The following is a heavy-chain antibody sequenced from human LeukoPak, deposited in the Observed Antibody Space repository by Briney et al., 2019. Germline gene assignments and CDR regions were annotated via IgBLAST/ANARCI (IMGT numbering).Heavy chain of an antibody. CDR1: GFTFSSYG. V-gene: IGHV3-30*18. Sequence: GGSLRLSCAASGFTFSSYGIHWVRQAPGKGLEWVAVISYDGSNKHYADCVKGRFTISRDNSKNTLYLQMNSLRAEDTAVYYCAKDRDYDFWSPFDYWGQGTLVTVSS. CDR3: AKDRDYDFWSPFDY. CDR2: ISYDGSNK. J-gene: IGHJ4*02. D-gene: IGHD3-3*01.